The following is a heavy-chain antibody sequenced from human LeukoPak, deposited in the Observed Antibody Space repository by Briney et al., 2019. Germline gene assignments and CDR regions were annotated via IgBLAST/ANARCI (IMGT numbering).Heavy chain of an antibody. D-gene: IGHD2-15*01. J-gene: IGHJ3*02. CDR2: ISSNGGST. CDR3: ARDQGDYCSGGSCYSEVVGAFDI. CDR1: GFTFSSYA. V-gene: IGHV3-64*01. Sequence: PGGSLRLSCAASGFTFSSYAMHWVRQAPGKGLEYVSAISSNGGSTYYANSVKGRFTISRDNSKNTLCLQMGSLRAEDMAVYYCARDQGDYCSGGSCYSEVVGAFDIWGQGTMVTVSS.